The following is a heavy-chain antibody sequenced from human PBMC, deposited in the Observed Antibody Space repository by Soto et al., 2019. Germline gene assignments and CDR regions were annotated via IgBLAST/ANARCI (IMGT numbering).Heavy chain of an antibody. CDR2: IWCDGSNK. D-gene: IGHD6-6*01. V-gene: IGHV3-33*01. J-gene: IGHJ4*02. CDR1: GVNFSSYG. CDR3: AREEYSSSSLDY. Sequence: PGGPQRHSYTASGVNFSSYGMHWVRKAPGRGLEWVAVIWCDGSNKYYADSVKGRFTISRDNSKNTLYLQMNSLGAEDTAVYYCAREEYSSSSLDYWGQGTLVTVFS.